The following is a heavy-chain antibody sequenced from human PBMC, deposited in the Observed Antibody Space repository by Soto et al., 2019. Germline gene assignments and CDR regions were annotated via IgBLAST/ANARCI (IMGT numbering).Heavy chain of an antibody. Sequence: QVQLVQSGAEVKKPGASVKVSCKASGYTFTSYGISWVRQAPGQGLERMGWISAYNGNTNYAQKLQGRVTMTTDTYTSTAYMELRSLRSDDTAVYYCARVRAAAPDYYYGMDVWGQGTTVTVSS. J-gene: IGHJ6*02. CDR1: GYTFTSYG. D-gene: IGHD6-13*01. CDR3: ARVRAAAPDYYYGMDV. V-gene: IGHV1-18*01. CDR2: ISAYNGNT.